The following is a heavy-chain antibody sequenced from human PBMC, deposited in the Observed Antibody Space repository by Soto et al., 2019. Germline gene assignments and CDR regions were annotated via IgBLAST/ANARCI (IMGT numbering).Heavy chain of an antibody. CDR1: GYSFDNYW. CDR3: VRYRSRDYYYGMDV. CDR2: IYPGDSDR. J-gene: IGHJ6*02. V-gene: IGHV5-51*01. D-gene: IGHD1-26*01. Sequence: GVSLKISCKGSGYSFDNYWIGWVRQMPWKGLEWMAIIYPGDSDRRYSPSFQGQVTISADQSISTAYLQWSSLKASDTANYYCVRYRSRDYYYGMDVWGQGTTVTVS.